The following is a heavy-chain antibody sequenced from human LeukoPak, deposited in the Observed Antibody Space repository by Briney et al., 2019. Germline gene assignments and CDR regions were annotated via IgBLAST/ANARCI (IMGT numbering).Heavy chain of an antibody. CDR1: GFIFSNYD. CDR3: ARGSRSTSSCSERVRGPDV. D-gene: IGHD2/OR15-2a*01. J-gene: IGHJ6*02. V-gene: IGHV3-13*01. CDR2: FHTAGDT. Sequence: PGGSLRLSCAASGFIFSNYDMHWVRQGTGNGLEWVSAFHTAGDTHYAGSVKGRFTVSRDNAENSFYLQVNSLRAGDTAVYFCARGSRSTSSCSERVRGPDVWGPGITVTVSS.